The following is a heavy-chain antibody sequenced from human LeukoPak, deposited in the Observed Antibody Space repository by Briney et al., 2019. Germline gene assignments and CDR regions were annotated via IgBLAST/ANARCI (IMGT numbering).Heavy chain of an antibody. Sequence: ASVKVSCKASGYTFTDYYMHWVRQAPGQGLEWMGWISAYNGNTNYAQKLQGRVTMTTDTSTSTAYMELRSLRSDDTAVYYCARAVGATTKMGYWGQGTLVTVSS. V-gene: IGHV1-18*04. D-gene: IGHD1-26*01. CDR2: ISAYNGNT. CDR1: GYTFTDYY. CDR3: ARAVGATTKMGY. J-gene: IGHJ4*02.